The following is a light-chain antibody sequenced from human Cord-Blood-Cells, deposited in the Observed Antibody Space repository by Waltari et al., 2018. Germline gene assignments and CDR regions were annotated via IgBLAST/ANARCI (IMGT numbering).Light chain of an antibody. CDR1: SSNIGAGYD. CDR3: QSYDSSLSGWV. J-gene: IGLJ3*02. Sequence: QSVLTQPPSVSGAPRQRVTISCTGSSSNIGAGYDVHWYQQLPGTAPKLLIYGNSNRPSGVPDRFSGSKSGTSASLAITGLQAEDEADYYCQSYDSSLSGWVFGGGTKLTGL. CDR2: GNS. V-gene: IGLV1-40*01.